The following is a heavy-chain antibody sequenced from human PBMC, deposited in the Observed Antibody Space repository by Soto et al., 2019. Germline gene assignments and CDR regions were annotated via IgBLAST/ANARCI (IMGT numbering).Heavy chain of an antibody. Sequence: SETLSLTCAVSGGSISSGAYSWSWIRQPPGKGLEWVGYIYHSGSTYYNLSLKSRVTISVDTAKNQFSLKLSSVTAADTAVYYCARQSYFGSGSYYNRTFDFWGQGTLVTVSS. V-gene: IGHV4-30-2*03. CDR2: IYHSGST. D-gene: IGHD3-10*01. CDR1: GGSISSGAYS. CDR3: ARQSYFGSGSYYNRTFDF. J-gene: IGHJ4*02.